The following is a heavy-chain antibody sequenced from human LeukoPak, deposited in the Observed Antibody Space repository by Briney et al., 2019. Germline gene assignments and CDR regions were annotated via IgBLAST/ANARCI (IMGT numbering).Heavy chain of an antibody. Sequence: GGSLRLSCAASGFTVSTNYMSWVRQAPGKGLEWVSVIYSGGSTYYADSVKGRFTISRHNSENTLYLQMNSLRAEDTAVYYCARDGSNGSYYDFWSGYYPWYYYYYGMDVWGQGTTVTVSS. CDR2: IYSGGST. D-gene: IGHD3-3*01. CDR1: GFTVSTNY. V-gene: IGHV3-53*04. CDR3: ARDGSNGSYYDFWSGYYPWYYYYYGMDV. J-gene: IGHJ6*02.